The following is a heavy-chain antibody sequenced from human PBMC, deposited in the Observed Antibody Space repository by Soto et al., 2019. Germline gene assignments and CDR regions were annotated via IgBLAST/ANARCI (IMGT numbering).Heavy chain of an antibody. CDR3: AKDVAFQSGYDSGRDYFAS. J-gene: IGHJ4*02. D-gene: IGHD3-3*01. Sequence: WWSLRLSCTASVFTFSSYAMSWFRQAPGKGLQWVSAITRRDGTTHYADSVRGRFTISRDNSNNTVFLQMNNLRAEDTGLYYCAKDVAFQSGYDSGRDYFASWGQGALVTVSS. V-gene: IGHV3-23*01. CDR1: VFTFSSYA. CDR2: ITRRDGTT.